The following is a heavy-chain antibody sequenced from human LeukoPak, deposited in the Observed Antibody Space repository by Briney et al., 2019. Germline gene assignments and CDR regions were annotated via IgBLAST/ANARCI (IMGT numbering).Heavy chain of an antibody. CDR2: IRYDGSNK. D-gene: IGHD3-16*02. V-gene: IGHV3-30*02. J-gene: IGHJ4*02. CDR3: AKAGKEFGGVIVFDY. Sequence: PGGSLRLSCAASGFTFSSYGMHWVRQAPGKGLEWVTFIRYDGSNKYYADSVKGRFTISRDNSKNTLYLQMNSLRAEDTAVYYCAKAGKEFGGVIVFDYWGQGTLVTVSS. CDR1: GFTFSSYG.